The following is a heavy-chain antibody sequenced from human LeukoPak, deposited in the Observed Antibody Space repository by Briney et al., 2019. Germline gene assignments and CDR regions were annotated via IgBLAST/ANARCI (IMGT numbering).Heavy chain of an antibody. CDR2: ISAYNGNT. D-gene: IGHD2-2*01. J-gene: IGHJ4*02. CDR3: ARDPGFVVVPAAMGGDY. Sequence: ASVTVSCKASGYTFTSYGISWVRQAPGQGLEWMGWISAYNGNTNYAQKLQGRVTMTTDRSTSTRYMELRSLRSDDTAVYYCARDPGFVVVPAAMGGDYWGQGTLVTVSS. CDR1: GYTFTSYG. V-gene: IGHV1-18*01.